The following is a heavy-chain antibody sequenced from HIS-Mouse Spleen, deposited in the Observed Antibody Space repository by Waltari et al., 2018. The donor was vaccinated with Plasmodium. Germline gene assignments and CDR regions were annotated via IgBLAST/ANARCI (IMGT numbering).Heavy chain of an antibody. CDR1: GFTFSSYW. J-gene: IGHJ2*01. CDR3: ASSWYWYFDL. D-gene: IGHD6-13*01. CDR2: IKQDGSEK. V-gene: IGHV3-7*01. Sequence: EVQLVESGGGLVQPGGSLRLSCAACGFTFSSYWMSWVRQVPGKGLEWVANIKQDGSEKYYVDSVKGRFTISRDNAKNSLYLQMNSLRAEDTAVYYCASSWYWYFDLWGRGTLVTVSS.